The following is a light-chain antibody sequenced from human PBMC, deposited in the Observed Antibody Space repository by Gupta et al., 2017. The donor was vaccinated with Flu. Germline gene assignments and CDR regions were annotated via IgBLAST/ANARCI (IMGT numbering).Light chain of an antibody. Sequence: EMVLTNSPGTLSCSQGERATLSCRASQRVMNRYLAWYQHNPGQAPSLLIYSASNRISGIPDRFSGSGAGTDFTLTITRLEPEDFAVYYCQQYSRSPRTFGQGTKVEIK. J-gene: IGKJ1*01. CDR2: SAS. CDR1: QRVMNRY. V-gene: IGKV3-20*01. CDR3: QQYSRSPRT.